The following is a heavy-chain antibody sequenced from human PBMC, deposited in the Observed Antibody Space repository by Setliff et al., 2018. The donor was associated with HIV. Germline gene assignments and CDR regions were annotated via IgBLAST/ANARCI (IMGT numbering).Heavy chain of an antibody. CDR3: VRSNIHTTGWTRYYYMDV. J-gene: IGHJ6*03. CDR2: ISSSGNTV. Sequence: PGESLKISCTASGFTFSDYEMNWVRQAPGKGLEWVSYISSSGNTVYYADSVKGRFTVSRDNSKNTIYLQMNSLRADDTAVFFCVRSNIHTTGWTRYYYMDVWGQGTTVTVSS. CDR1: GFTFSDYE. V-gene: IGHV3-48*03. D-gene: IGHD6-25*01.